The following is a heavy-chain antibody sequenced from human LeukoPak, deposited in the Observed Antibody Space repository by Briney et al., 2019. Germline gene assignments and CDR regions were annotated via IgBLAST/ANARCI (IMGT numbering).Heavy chain of an antibody. D-gene: IGHD1-26*01. CDR1: GLTVSRTY. V-gene: IGHV3-53*01. J-gene: IGHJ4*02. Sequence: GGFLRLSCKVSGLTVSRTYMTWVRQASGKALEWLSVIYSGGDTNYADSVKGRFTISRDDSKNTLYLQLDSLRVEDTAVYFCGRGGRWELTDYWGQGTLVTVSS. CDR2: IYSGGDT. CDR3: GRGGRWELTDY.